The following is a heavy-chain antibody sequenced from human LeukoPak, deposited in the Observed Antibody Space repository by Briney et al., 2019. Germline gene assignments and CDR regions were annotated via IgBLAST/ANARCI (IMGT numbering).Heavy chain of an antibody. CDR1: GFTFSSYS. V-gene: IGHV3-21*01. CDR3: ARDGWGWGLNWFDP. D-gene: IGHD6-19*01. CDR2: ISSSSSYI. J-gene: IGHJ5*02. Sequence: PGGSLRLSCAASGFTFSSYSMNWVRQAPGKGLEWVSSISSSSSYIYYADSVKGRFTISRDNAKNSLYLQMNSLRAEDTAVYYCARDGWGWGLNWFDPWGQGTLVTVSS.